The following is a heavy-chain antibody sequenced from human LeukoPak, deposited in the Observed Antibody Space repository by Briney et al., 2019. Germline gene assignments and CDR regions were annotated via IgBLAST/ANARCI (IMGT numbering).Heavy chain of an antibody. CDR1: GFTVGSNY. D-gene: IGHD3-10*01. V-gene: IGHV3-66*01. CDR2: IYSGGST. CDR3: AKDNDYYYGSGSYQEFDP. Sequence: GGSLRLSCTSSGFTVGSNYMSWVRQAPGKGLEWVSVIYSGGSTYYADSVKGRFTISRDNSKNTLYLQMNSLRAEDTAVYYCAKDNDYYYGSGSYQEFDPWGQGTLVTVSS. J-gene: IGHJ5*02.